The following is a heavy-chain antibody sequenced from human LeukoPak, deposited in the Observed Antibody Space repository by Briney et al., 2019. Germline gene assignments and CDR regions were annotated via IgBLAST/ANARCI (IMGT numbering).Heavy chain of an antibody. CDR3: ARSYQLDY. J-gene: IGHJ4*02. Sequence: GGSLRLSCAASGFTFSSYGMHWVRQAPGKGLEWVANIKYDGSEIYYADSVKGRFTISRDNAKNSLYLQLNNLRVEDTAVYYCARSYQLDYWGQGTLVTVSS. CDR2: IKYDGSEI. CDR1: GFTFSSYG. D-gene: IGHD2-2*01. V-gene: IGHV3-7*01.